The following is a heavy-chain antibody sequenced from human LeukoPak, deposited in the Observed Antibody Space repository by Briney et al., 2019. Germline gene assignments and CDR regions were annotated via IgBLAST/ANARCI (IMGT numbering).Heavy chain of an antibody. CDR3: ARGSSISAILTGFDY. V-gene: IGHV1-2*02. D-gene: IGHD3-9*01. Sequence: GASVKVSCKASGYTFTGYYMHWVRQAPGQGLEWMGWINPNSGGTNYAQKFQGRVTMTRDTSISTAYMELSRLRSDDTAVYYCARGSSISAILTGFDYWGQGTLVTVSS. CDR1: GYTFTGYY. CDR2: INPNSGGT. J-gene: IGHJ4*02.